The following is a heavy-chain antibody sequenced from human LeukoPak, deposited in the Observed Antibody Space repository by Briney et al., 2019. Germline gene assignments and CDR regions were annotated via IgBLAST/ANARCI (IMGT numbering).Heavy chain of an antibody. CDR3: ARDYYDYVWGSYRNYYYYMDV. Sequence: ASVKVSCKASGYTFTSYAMNWVRQAPGQGLEWMGWINTNTGNPTYAQGFTGRFVFSLDTSVSTAYLQISSLKAEDTAVYYCARDYYDYVWGSYRNYYYYMDVWGKGTTVTVSS. D-gene: IGHD3-16*02. V-gene: IGHV7-4-1*02. CDR1: GYTFTSYA. CDR2: INTNTGNP. J-gene: IGHJ6*03.